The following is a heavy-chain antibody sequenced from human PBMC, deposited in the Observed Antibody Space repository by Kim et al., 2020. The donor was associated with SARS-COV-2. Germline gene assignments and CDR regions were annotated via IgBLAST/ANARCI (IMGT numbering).Heavy chain of an antibody. D-gene: IGHD1-7*01. V-gene: IGHV4-61*02. CDR3: ATSRVITGTRRGYYYGMDV. J-gene: IGHJ6*02. CDR1: GGSISSGSYY. CDR2: IYTSGST. Sequence: SETLSLTCTVSGGSISSGSYYWSWIRQPAGKGLEWIGRIYTSGSTNYNPSLKSRVTISVDTSKNQFSLKLSSVTAADTAVYYCATSRVITGTRRGYYYGMDVWGQGTTVTVSS.